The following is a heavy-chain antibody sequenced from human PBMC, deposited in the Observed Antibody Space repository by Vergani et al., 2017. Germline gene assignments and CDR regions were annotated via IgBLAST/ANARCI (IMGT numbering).Heavy chain of an antibody. D-gene: IGHD5-18*01. CDR2: IRNKAYGGTK. J-gene: IGHJ4*02. CDR1: GCSFGDYA. V-gene: IGHV3-49*04. Sequence: EVQLVESGGGLVPPGRSLRLSCAAAGCSFGDYAMTWVRQAPGKGLEWVAFIRNKAYGGTKEYAASVKGRFTISRDDSKRLAYLQLSGLKTEDTAVYFCSRGRGYSFGYSDYWGQGTLVTVSS. CDR3: SRGRGYSFGYSDY.